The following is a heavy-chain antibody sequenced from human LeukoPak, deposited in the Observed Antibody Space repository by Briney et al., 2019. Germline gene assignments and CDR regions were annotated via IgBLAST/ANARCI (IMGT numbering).Heavy chain of an antibody. CDR1: GYTFTSYY. D-gene: IGHD4-17*01. Sequence: ASVKVFCKASGYTFTSYYMHWVRQAPGQGLEWMGIVNPSGGSTSYAQKFQGRVTMTRDTSTSTVYMELSSLRSEDTAVYYCARAPYGDYGRVDYWGQGTLVTVSS. J-gene: IGHJ4*02. CDR3: ARAPYGDYGRVDY. CDR2: VNPSGGST. V-gene: IGHV1-46*01.